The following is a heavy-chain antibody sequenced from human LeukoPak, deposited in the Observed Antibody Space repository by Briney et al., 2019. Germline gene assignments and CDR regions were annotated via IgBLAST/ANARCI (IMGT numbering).Heavy chain of an antibody. CDR3: ARLNFRGGEALHFDS. V-gene: IGHV4-4*09. Sequence: SETLSLTCSVSGGSLTNYYWGWIRQPPGKGLEFIGYIHSDGTTNYDSSLQRRAAISLDTSKIPFSLRLSSVPAADTALYFCARLNFRGGEALHFDSWGQGTLVTVSS. D-gene: IGHD3-16*01. J-gene: IGHJ4*02. CDR1: GGSLTNYY. CDR2: IHSDGTT.